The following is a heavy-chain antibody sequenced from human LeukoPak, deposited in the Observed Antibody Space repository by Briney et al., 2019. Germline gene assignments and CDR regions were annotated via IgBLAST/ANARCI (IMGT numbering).Heavy chain of an antibody. CDR1: GFTFSGYT. J-gene: IGHJ4*02. D-gene: IGHD6-25*01. V-gene: IGHV3-21*01. CDR3: ARDGGYVGFPLND. Sequence: QPGGSLRLSCAASGFTFSGYTMNWVRQAPGKGLEWVSSISSRSSGYIYYADSVKGRFTISRDNAKNSLYLQMNSLRAEDTAVYYCARDGGYVGFPLNDWGQGTLVTVSS. CDR2: ISSRSSGYI.